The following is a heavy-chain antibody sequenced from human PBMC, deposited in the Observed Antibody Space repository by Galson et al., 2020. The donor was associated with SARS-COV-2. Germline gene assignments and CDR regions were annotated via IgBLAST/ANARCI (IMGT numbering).Heavy chain of an antibody. V-gene: IGHV4-4*02. J-gene: IGHJ5*02. Sequence: SETLSLTCAVSGGSISSSNWWSWVRQPPGKGLEWIGEIYHSGSTNYNPSLKSRVTISVDKSKNQFSLKLSSVTAADTAVYYCARGIWDRITMVRGVIGWFDPWGQGTLVTVSS. CDR1: GGSISSSNW. CDR2: IYHSGST. D-gene: IGHD3-10*01. CDR3: ARGIWDRITMVRGVIGWFDP.